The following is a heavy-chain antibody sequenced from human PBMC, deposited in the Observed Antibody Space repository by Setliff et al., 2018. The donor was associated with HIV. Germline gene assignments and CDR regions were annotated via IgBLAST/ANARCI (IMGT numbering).Heavy chain of an antibody. Sequence: PGGSLRLSCAASGFTFSNYAMNWVRQAPGKGLEWVSYISSSSSKIYYADSVKGRFTISRDSAKNSLYLQMNSLRAEDTAVYYCAKPGAVITRIYYFDTWGQGTLVTVSS. CDR2: ISSSSSKI. CDR1: GFTFSNYA. V-gene: IGHV3-48*01. D-gene: IGHD2-2*01. CDR3: AKPGAVITRIYYFDT. J-gene: IGHJ4*02.